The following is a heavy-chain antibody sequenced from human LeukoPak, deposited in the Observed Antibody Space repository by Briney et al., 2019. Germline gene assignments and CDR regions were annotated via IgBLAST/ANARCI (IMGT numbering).Heavy chain of an antibody. D-gene: IGHD6-19*01. Sequence: PGGSLRLSCAASGFTFSRYWMSWVRQAPGKGLEWVANIKQDGRETYYVDSVKGRFTISRDNAKNSLYLQMNSLRAEDTAVYYCARGAGHSGDYYMAGRGKGTAVIVS. CDR1: GFTFSRYW. J-gene: IGHJ6*03. CDR2: IKQDGRET. V-gene: IGHV3-7*01. CDR3: ARGAGHSGDYYMAG.